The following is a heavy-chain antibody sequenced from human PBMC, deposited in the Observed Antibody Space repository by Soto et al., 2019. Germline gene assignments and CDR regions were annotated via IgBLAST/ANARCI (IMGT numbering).Heavy chain of an antibody. CDR1: GGSISSSSYY. D-gene: IGHD6-19*01. V-gene: IGHV4-39*01. J-gene: IGHJ4*02. Sequence: QLQLQESGPGLVKPSETLSLTCTVSGGSISSSSYYWDWIRQPPGKGLEWIGSIYYSGSTYYNPXXXXXXXXXXXXXXXXXXXXXXXXXXXXXXXXXXXRRXVAVWEPAFDYWGQGTLVTVSS. CDR3: XRRXVAVWEPAFDY. CDR2: IYYSGST.